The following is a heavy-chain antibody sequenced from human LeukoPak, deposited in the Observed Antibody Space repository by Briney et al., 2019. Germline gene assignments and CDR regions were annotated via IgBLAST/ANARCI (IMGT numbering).Heavy chain of an antibody. CDR2: MNPNSGNT. CDR1: GYTFTTYD. CDR3: AREGFDY. V-gene: IGHV1-8*03. Sequence: ASVKVSCKAFGYTFTTYDINWVRQATGQGLEWMGWMNPNSGNTGYAQKFQGRVTITWDTSTSTAYMELSSLRSEDTAVYYCAREGFDYWGQGTLVTVSS. J-gene: IGHJ4*02.